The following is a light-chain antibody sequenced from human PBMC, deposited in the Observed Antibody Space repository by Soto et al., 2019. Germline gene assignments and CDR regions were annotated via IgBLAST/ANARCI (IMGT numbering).Light chain of an antibody. J-gene: IGLJ2*01. Sequence: QSVLTQPPSASGSPGQSVTISCTGTSSDIGGYDYVSWFQHHPGRAPKLMIYELTKRPSGVPDRFSGSRSGNTASLTVSGLQAEDEADYYCSSYAGSNNEIFGGGTKLTVL. CDR2: ELT. CDR1: SSDIGGYDY. CDR3: SSYAGSNNEI. V-gene: IGLV2-8*01.